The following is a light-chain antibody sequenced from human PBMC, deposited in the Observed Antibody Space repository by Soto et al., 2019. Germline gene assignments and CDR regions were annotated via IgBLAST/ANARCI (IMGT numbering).Light chain of an antibody. V-gene: IGKV1-39*01. Sequence: DIRITQSPSSQSASVGDRITITCRASLSISSSLNWYQQKPGKAPRLLIYAASRLQSGAPSRFSGSGSGTDFTLTITSLQPEDFATYYCQQSYITPRTFGQGTKLDIK. CDR1: LSISSS. CDR3: QQSYITPRT. CDR2: AAS. J-gene: IGKJ1*01.